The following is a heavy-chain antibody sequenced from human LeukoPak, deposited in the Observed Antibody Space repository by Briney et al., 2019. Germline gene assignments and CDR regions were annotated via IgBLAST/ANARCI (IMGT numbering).Heavy chain of an antibody. CDR1: GYTFTSYD. V-gene: IGHV1-8*02. Sequence: PGASVKVSCKASGYTFTSYDINWVRQATGQGLEWMGWMNPNSGNTGYAQKFQGRVTMTRNTSISTDYMELSSLRSEDTAVYYCARSAHGSGSPTHYYYYYGMDVWGQGTTVTVSS. D-gene: IGHD3-10*01. CDR3: ARSAHGSGSPTHYYYYYGMDV. CDR2: MNPNSGNT. J-gene: IGHJ6*02.